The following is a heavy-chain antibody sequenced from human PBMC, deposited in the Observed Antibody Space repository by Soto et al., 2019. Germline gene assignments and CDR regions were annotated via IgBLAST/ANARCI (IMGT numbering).Heavy chain of an antibody. CDR2: ISWNSGSI. Sequence: PGGSLRLSCAASGFTFDDYAMHWVRQAPGEGLEWVSGISWNSGSIGYADSVKGRFTISRDNAKNSLYLQMNSLRAEDTALYYCAKGRGTLSMVRGVSTVPFDYWGQGTLVTVSS. CDR1: GFTFDDYA. CDR3: AKGRGTLSMVRGVSTVPFDY. J-gene: IGHJ4*02. V-gene: IGHV3-9*01. D-gene: IGHD3-10*01.